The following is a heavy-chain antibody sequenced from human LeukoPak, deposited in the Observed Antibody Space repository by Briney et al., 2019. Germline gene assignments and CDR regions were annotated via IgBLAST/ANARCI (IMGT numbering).Heavy chain of an antibody. CDR1: GFTFSSYS. CDR3: ARDLDDYNGLPPFFQH. Sequence: GGSLRLSCAASGFTFSSYSMNWVRQAPGKGLEWVSTISGDGSPTYSADSVRGRFTISRDNSKKTLFLQMNSLRADDTAVYYCARDLDDYNGLPPFFQHWGQGTLVTVSS. CDR2: ISGDGSPT. D-gene: IGHD5-24*01. J-gene: IGHJ1*01. V-gene: IGHV3-23*01.